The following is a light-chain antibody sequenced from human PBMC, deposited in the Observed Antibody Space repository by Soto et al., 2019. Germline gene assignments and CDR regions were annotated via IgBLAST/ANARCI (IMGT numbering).Light chain of an antibody. V-gene: IGKV3D-20*02. CDR3: QQRSSWPIT. J-gene: IGKJ5*01. CDR1: QSVSSSY. CDR2: GAS. Sequence: EIVLTQSQGTLSLSPGERAALSFSASQSVSSSYLAWYQQKPGQAPRLLIYGASSRATGIPDRFGGSGSGTDFTLTISSLEPEDFAVYYCQQRSSWPITFGQGNDWRL.